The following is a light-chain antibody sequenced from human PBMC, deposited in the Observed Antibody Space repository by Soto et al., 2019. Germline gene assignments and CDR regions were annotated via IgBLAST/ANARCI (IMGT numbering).Light chain of an antibody. Sequence: DIQMTQPPSTLSASVGDRVTITCRASQSISDWLAWYQQRSGKAPKLLIYKASSLQSGVPPRFSGSGSGTEFTLTISSLQPDDFATYYCQQYNRFPYTFGQGTKLEIK. CDR3: QQYNRFPYT. J-gene: IGKJ2*01. CDR1: QSISDW. V-gene: IGKV1-5*03. CDR2: KAS.